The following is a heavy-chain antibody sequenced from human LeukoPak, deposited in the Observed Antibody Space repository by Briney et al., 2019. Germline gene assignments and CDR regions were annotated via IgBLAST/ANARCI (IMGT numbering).Heavy chain of an antibody. CDR1: GYTFTSYG. CDR2: ISAYNGNT. D-gene: IGHD1-26*01. CDR3: ARDDRWELLRHAGFVY. J-gene: IGHJ4*02. Sequence: ASVKVSCKASGYTFTSYGISWVRQAPGQGLEWMGWISAYNGNTNYAQKLQGRVTVTTDTSTSTAYMELGSLRSDDTAVYYCARDDRWELLRHAGFVYWGQGTLVTVSS. V-gene: IGHV1-18*01.